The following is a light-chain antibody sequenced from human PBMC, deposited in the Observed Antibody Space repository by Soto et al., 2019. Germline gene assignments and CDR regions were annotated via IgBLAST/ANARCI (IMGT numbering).Light chain of an antibody. Sequence: EIVLTQFPGTLSLSPGERATLSCRASQSVGRNYVAWYQQKPGQAPRVIIYAASNRASGIPDRFSGSGSGSDFTISISRRQPDDFAVYYCRQYGTSPWAFGQGTKVEIK. V-gene: IGKV3-20*01. CDR2: AAS. CDR1: QSVGRNY. CDR3: RQYGTSPWA. J-gene: IGKJ1*01.